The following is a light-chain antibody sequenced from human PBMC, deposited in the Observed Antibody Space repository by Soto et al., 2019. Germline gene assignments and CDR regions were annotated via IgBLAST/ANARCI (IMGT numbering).Light chain of an antibody. CDR2: TAS. CDR3: QRNNNAPPVT. Sequence: DIQLTQSPCSLSASVGDRVTSTCRVRQGITSYLNWYRQKAGKVPKFLIYTASNLQSGVPSRFSGSGSGTDFTLIFSSLQPEDVANYYGQRNNNAPPVTLAPGTNVDIK. V-gene: IGKV1-27*01. CDR1: QGITSY. J-gene: IGKJ3*01.